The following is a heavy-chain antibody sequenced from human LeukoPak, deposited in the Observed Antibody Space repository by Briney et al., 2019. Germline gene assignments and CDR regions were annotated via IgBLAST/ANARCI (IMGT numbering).Heavy chain of an antibody. CDR2: ISYDGSNK. V-gene: IGHV3-30-3*01. J-gene: IGHJ4*02. D-gene: IGHD3-22*01. CDR1: GFTFSSYA. Sequence: GGSLRLSCAASGFTFSSYAMHWVRQAPGKGLEWVAVISYDGSNKYYADSVKGRFTISRDNSKNTLYLQMNSLRAEDTAVYYCAKDLSPATMTGTDYWGQGTLVTVSS. CDR3: AKDLSPATMTGTDY.